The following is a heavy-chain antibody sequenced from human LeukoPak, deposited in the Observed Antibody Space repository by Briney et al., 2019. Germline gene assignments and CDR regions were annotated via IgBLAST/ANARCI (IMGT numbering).Heavy chain of an antibody. CDR2: IYYSGST. J-gene: IGHJ5*02. CDR1: GYSISSGYY. CDR3: ARHVTMVRGVIITSRGPGENWFDP. Sequence: PSETLSLTCTVSGYSISSGYYWGWIRQPPGKGLEWIGSIYYSGSTYYNPSLKSRVTISVDTSKNQFSLKLSSVTAADTAVYYCARHVTMVRGVIITSRGPGENWFDPWGQGTLVTVSS. V-gene: IGHV4-38-2*02. D-gene: IGHD3-10*01.